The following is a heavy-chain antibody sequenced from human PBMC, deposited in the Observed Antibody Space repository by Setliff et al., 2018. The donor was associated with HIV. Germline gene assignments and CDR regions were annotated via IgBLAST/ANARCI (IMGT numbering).Heavy chain of an antibody. D-gene: IGHD2-2*01. V-gene: IGHV4-39*01. CDR2: IYYSGNS. Sequence: PSETLSLTCTVSGGSISSSSYYWGWIRQPPGKGLEWIGTIYYSGNSFYNPSLKSRVTISVDTSKNQFSPKLRSVTAADTALYYCASPGGYCSSTSCHSFDYWGQGTLVTVSS. CDR3: ASPGGYCSSTSCHSFDY. J-gene: IGHJ4*02. CDR1: GGSISSSSYY.